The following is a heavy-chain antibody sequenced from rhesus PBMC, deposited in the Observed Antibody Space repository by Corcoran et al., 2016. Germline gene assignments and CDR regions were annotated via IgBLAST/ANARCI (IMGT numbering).Heavy chain of an antibody. CDR1: GGSISDDYY. D-gene: IGHD3-34*01. CDR2: IYGSGGGT. V-gene: IGHV4-106*01. Sequence: QVQLQESGPGLVKPSETLSLTCAVSGGSISDDYYWSWIRQPPGEGLEWIGYIYGSGGGTNCNPSLKNRVTISIDTSKNQFSLKLSSVTAADTAVYYCARDWGDYYGYGLDSWGQGVVVTVSS. J-gene: IGHJ6*01. CDR3: ARDWGDYYGYGLDS.